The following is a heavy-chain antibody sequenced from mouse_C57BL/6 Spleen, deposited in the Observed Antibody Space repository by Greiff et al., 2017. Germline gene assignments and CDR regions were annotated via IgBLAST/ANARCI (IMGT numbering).Heavy chain of an antibody. CDR2: IDPETGDT. V-gene: IGHV14-4*01. J-gene: IGHJ4*01. Sequence: VQLQQSGAELVRPGASVKLSCTASGFNIKDDYMHWVKQRPEQGLEWIGWIDPETGDTEYASKFQGKATITADPASNTAYLQLSSLTSEDTAFYYCTTGGYDGGYAMDYWGQGTSVTVSS. CDR3: TTGGYDGGYAMDY. CDR1: GFNIKDDY. D-gene: IGHD2-2*01.